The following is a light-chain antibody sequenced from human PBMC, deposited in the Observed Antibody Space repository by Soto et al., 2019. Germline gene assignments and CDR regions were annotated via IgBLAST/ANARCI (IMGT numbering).Light chain of an antibody. J-gene: IGLJ2*01. Sequence: QSVLTQPPSVSAAPGQKVTISCSGSSSNIGGNYVSWYQVLPRTAPKLLIYDNYKRHSGIPDRFSGSKSGNTASLTVSGLQAEDEADYYCSSYAGSNNHVVFGGGTQLTVL. CDR2: DNY. CDR1: SSNIGGNY. V-gene: IGLV1-51*01. CDR3: SSYAGSNNHVV.